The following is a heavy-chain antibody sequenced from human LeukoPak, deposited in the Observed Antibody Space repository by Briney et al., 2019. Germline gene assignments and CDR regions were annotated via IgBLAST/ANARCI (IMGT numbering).Heavy chain of an antibody. Sequence: PGGSLRLSCAASGFTFSSFEMNWVRQAPGKGLEWICYISSSGSTLYYADSVKGAFTISRDNAKNSLYLQMNSLRAEDTAVYYCARDWSYYFDYWGQGTLVTVSS. J-gene: IGHJ4*02. CDR3: ARDWSYYFDY. CDR2: ISSSGSTL. CDR1: GFTFSSFE. V-gene: IGHV3-48*03. D-gene: IGHD1-26*01.